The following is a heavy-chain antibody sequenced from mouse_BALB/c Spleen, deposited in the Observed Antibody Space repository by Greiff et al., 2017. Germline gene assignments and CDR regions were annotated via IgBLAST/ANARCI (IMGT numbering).Heavy chain of an antibody. J-gene: IGHJ2*01. Sequence: LVRPGASVTLSCKASGYTFTDYEMHWVKQTPVHGLEWIGAIDPETGGTAYNQKFKGKATLTADKSSSTAYMELRSLTSEDSAVYYCTRRGNYDFDYWGQGTTLTVSS. CDR3: TRRGNYDFDY. CDR1: GYTFTDYE. V-gene: IGHV1-15*01. CDR2: IDPETGGT. D-gene: IGHD2-1*01.